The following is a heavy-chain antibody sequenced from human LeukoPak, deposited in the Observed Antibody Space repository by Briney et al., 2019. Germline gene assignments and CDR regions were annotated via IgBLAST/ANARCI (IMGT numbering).Heavy chain of an antibody. J-gene: IGHJ3*02. D-gene: IGHD2-2*01. CDR2: IYYSGST. Sequence: SETLSLTCTVSGGSIRSYYWSGMRQPPGKGLEWIGYIYYSGSTNYNPSLKSRVTISVDASKNPFSLKLSSVTAADTAVYYCAREGSSTSRDAFDIWGQGTMVTVSS. CDR1: GGSIRSYY. CDR3: AREGSSTSRDAFDI. V-gene: IGHV4-59*01.